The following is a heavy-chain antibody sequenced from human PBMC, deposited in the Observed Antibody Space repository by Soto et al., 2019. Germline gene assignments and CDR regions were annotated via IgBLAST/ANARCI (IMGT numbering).Heavy chain of an antibody. CDR3: ERGTTGYSSNWFDH. V-gene: IGHV4-59*01. Sequence: SETLSLTCTVSGGSISSYYWSWIRQPPGKGLEWIGYIYYSGSTNYNPSLKSRVNISVDTSKNQFSLKLSSVTAADTAVYYCERGTTGYSSNWFDHWGQGTLVTVSS. J-gene: IGHJ5*02. D-gene: IGHD5-18*01. CDR1: GGSISSYY. CDR2: IYYSGST.